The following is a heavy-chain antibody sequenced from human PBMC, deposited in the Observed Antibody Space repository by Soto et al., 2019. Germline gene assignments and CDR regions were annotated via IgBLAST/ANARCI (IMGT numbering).Heavy chain of an antibody. J-gene: IGHJ5*02. Sequence: SETLSLTCAVYGGSFSGYYWSWIRQPPGKGLEWIGEINHSGSTNYNPSLKSRVTISVDTSKNQFSLKLSSVTAADTAVYYCARGGWFDPWCHGTLVTVSS. CDR3: ARGGWFDP. V-gene: IGHV4-34*01. CDR1: GGSFSGYY. CDR2: INHSGST.